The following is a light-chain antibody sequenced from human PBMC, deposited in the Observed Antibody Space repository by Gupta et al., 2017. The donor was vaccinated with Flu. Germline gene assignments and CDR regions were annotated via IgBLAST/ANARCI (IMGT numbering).Light chain of an antibody. J-gene: IGKJ2*01. V-gene: IGKV1/OR2-108*01. CDR3: HETDRTPFT. CDR1: QPVGYK. Sequence: DIQVTQSPSSLSVSVGDKISITCRTSQPVGYKVSWYQQKVGEAPRLLVYAGSRLQTGVPSRFSGTGSETXFILTIXGVQPEDMATYYCHETDRTPFTFGXGTKVEIK. CDR2: AGS.